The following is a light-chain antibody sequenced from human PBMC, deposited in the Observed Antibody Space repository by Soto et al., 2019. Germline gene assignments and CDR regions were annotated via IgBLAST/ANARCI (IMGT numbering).Light chain of an antibody. CDR3: QQSYSATT. V-gene: IGKV1-39*01. CDR1: QSIRSY. Sequence: DIQMTQSPSSLSASVGDRVTITCRASQSIRSYLNWYQQKPGKAPKLLIYTASNLQSGVPSRFIGSGSGTDFTLTISSLQPEGFGTYYCQQSYSATTFGGGTKLEIK. CDR2: TAS. J-gene: IGKJ4*01.